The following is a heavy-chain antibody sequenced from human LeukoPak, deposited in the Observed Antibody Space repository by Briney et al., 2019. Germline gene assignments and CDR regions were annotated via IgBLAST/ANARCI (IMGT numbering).Heavy chain of an antibody. Sequence: ASVKVSCKASGYTFSIYGITWVRQAPGQGLEWMGWISAHTGNSDHAQKFQNRVTVTIDTSTSTAYMELRSLGSDDTAVYYCARDGKGRYDFRENDYWGQGTLVTVSS. CDR3: ARDGKGRYDFRENDY. CDR1: GYTFSIYG. V-gene: IGHV1-18*01. J-gene: IGHJ4*02. D-gene: IGHD3-3*01. CDR2: ISAHTGNS.